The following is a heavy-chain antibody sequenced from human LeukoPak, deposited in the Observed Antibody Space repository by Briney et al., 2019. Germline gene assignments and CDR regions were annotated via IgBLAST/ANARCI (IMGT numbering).Heavy chain of an antibody. CDR3: ARRGADDYGDYGFDY. CDR1: GGSISSYY. CDR2: IYYRGST. Sequence: SETLSLTCTVSGGSISSYYWSWIRQPPGKGLEWIGYIYYRGSTNYNPSLKSRVTISVDTSKSQFSLKLSSVTAADTAVYYCARRGADDYGDYGFDYWGQGTLVTVSS. J-gene: IGHJ4*02. V-gene: IGHV4-59*08. D-gene: IGHD4-17*01.